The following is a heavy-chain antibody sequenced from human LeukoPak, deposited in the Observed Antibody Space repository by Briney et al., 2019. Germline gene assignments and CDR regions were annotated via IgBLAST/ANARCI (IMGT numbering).Heavy chain of an antibody. CDR3: AKDSGPYDFWSGYYQTPNDY. CDR1: GFTFSSYG. D-gene: IGHD3-3*01. CDR2: IRYDGSNK. Sequence: PGGSLRLSCAASGFTFSSYGMHWVRQAPGKGLEWVAFIRYDGSNKYYADSVKGRFTISRDNSKNTLYLQMNSLRAEDTVVYYCAKDSGPYDFWSGYYQTPNDYWGQGTLVTVSS. V-gene: IGHV3-30*02. J-gene: IGHJ4*02.